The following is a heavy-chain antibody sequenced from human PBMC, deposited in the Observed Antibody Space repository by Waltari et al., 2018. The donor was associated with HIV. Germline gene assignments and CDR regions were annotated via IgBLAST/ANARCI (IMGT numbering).Heavy chain of an antibody. CDR1: GGTFSSSA. CDR3: ARASGGGVIVFYYYYGMDV. D-gene: IGHD3-16*02. CDR2: IIPICGTA. Sequence: QVQLVQSGAEVKKLGSSVKVACQASGGTFSSSAISCVRQAPGHGLEWMGGIIPICGTASDAQKLQGRVTSTADESTSTAYMELSSLRSEDTAVYSWARASGGGVIVFYYYYGMDVWGQGTTVTVSS. V-gene: IGHV1-69*01. J-gene: IGHJ6*02.